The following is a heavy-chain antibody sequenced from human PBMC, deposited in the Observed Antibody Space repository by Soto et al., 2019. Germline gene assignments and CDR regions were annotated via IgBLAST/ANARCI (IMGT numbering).Heavy chain of an antibody. Sequence: QVQLVQSGAEVKKPGSSVKVSCKASGGTFSSYAISWVRQAPGQGLEWMGGLIPIFGTANYAQKFQGRVTITADESTSTAYMELSSLRSEDAAVYYCARVSGGVRYYYYYGMDVWGQGTTVTVSS. CDR3: ARVSGGVRYYYYYGMDV. V-gene: IGHV1-69*01. J-gene: IGHJ6*02. D-gene: IGHD3-10*01. CDR1: GGTFSSYA. CDR2: LIPIFGTA.